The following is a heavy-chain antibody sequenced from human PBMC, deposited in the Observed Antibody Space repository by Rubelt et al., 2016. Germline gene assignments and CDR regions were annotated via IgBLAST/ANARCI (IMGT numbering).Heavy chain of an antibody. V-gene: IGHV1-18*01. Sequence: QLVQSGDEVKKPGASVKVSCKASGYIFANFGISWVRQAPGQGLEWMGWINAKNDNTNYAQKLQSRVTIPTRTAYRVLRSLRSDGTAVYDWARASAHIWFGALDLEVWGQGTTVTVSS. CDR1: GYIFANFG. D-gene: IGHD3-10*01. J-gene: IGHJ6*02. CDR2: INAKNDNT. CDR3: ARASAHIWFGALDLEV.